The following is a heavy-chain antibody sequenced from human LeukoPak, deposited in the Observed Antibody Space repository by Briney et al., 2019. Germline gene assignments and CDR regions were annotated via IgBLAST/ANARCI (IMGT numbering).Heavy chain of an antibody. CDR3: GRGGKVEQLVLAR. V-gene: IGHV3-30*04. CDR2: ISYDGSNQ. D-gene: IGHD6-13*01. Sequence: GGSLRLSCAASGFTFSSYAMNWVRQAPGKGLEWVAVISYDGSNQYYADSVKGRFTISRDNSKNTLYLQMNSLKTEDTAVYYCGRGGKVEQLVLARWGQGSLVTVSS. CDR1: GFTFSSYA. J-gene: IGHJ4*02.